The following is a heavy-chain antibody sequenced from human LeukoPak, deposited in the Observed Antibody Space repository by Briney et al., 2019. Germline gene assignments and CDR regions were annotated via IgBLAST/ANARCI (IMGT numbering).Heavy chain of an antibody. CDR1: GFTFSDYG. J-gene: IGHJ4*02. D-gene: IGHD2-2*01. V-gene: IGHV3-30*19. CDR3: ARKYTTSYYSVDY. Sequence: PGGSLRLSCAASGFTFSDYGMVWVRQAPGKGLEWVTFISHDGSQEHYADSVKGRFTISRDNSKQTVYLQMNSLKSEDTALYYCARKYTTSYYSVDYWGQGSLVTVSS. CDR2: ISHDGSQE.